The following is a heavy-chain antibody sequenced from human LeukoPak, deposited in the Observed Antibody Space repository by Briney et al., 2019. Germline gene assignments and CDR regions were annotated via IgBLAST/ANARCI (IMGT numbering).Heavy chain of an antibody. D-gene: IGHD5/OR15-5a*01. J-gene: IGHJ4*02. CDR3: AREIGLRIDF. V-gene: IGHV3-48*03. Sequence: PGGSLRLSCAASEFTFSSYEMTWVRQAPGKGLEWVSYISSSGNSIYYADSVKGRLTISRDNAKNSLYLQMNNLRAEDTAVYFCAREIGLRIDFWGQGTLVTVSS. CDR2: ISSSGNSI. CDR1: EFTFSSYE.